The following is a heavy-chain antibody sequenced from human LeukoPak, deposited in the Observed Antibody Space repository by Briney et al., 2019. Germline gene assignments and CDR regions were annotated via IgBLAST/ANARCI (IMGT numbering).Heavy chain of an antibody. V-gene: IGHV4-61*02. D-gene: IGHD1-26*01. J-gene: IGHJ3*02. CDR1: GGSISSGSYY. CDR3: AREPKSGLLDAFGI. Sequence: SQTLSLTCTVSGGSISSGSYYWSWIRQPAGKGLEWIGRIYTSGSTNYNPSLKSRVTISVDTSKNQFSLKLSSVTAADTAVYYCAREPKSGLLDAFGIWGQGTMVTVSS. CDR2: IYTSGST.